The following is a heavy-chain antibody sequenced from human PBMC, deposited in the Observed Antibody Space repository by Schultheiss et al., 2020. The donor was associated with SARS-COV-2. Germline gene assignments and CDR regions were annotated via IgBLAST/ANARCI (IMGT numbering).Heavy chain of an antibody. V-gene: IGHV1-69*13. CDR3: ARGREFHPFYVDWFDP. CDR2: IIPIFGTA. J-gene: IGHJ5*02. Sequence: SVKVSCKASGGTFSSYAISWVRQAPGQGLEWMGGIIPIFGTANYAQKFQGRVTITADESTSTAYMELSSLRSEDTAVYYCARGREFHPFYVDWFDPWGQGTLVTVSS. D-gene: IGHD3-10*01. CDR1: GGTFSSYA.